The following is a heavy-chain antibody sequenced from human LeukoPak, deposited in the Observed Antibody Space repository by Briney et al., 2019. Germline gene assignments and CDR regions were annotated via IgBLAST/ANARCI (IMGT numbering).Heavy chain of an antibody. CDR2: IKKDGSEK. Sequence: GGSLRLSCAASGFTFSSYGMHWVRQAPGKGLEWVANIKKDGSEKYYVDSVKGRFTISRDNAKKSLYLQMNSLRAEDTAVYYCARHLSGVTGYTYGRGIDYWGQGTLVTVSS. D-gene: IGHD5-18*01. V-gene: IGHV3-7*01. J-gene: IGHJ4*02. CDR3: ARHLSGVTGYTYGRGIDY. CDR1: GFTFSSYG.